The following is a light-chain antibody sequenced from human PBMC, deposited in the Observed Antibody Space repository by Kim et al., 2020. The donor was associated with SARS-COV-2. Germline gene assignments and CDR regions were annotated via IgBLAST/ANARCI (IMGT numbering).Light chain of an antibody. Sequence: KTVTTSCTGSSGNIASNYVQWSQQRPARAPTTVIYEDNERPSGVPVRFSVSIDSSSNSASLTISGLKTEDEADYYCQSYDDSNRWVFGGGTQLTVL. CDR3: QSYDDSNRWV. V-gene: IGLV6-57*02. CDR2: EDN. J-gene: IGLJ3*02. CDR1: SGNIASNY.